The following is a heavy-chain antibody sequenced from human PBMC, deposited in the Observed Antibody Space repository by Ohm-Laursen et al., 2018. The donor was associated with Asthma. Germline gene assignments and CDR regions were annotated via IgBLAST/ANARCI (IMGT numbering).Heavy chain of an antibody. CDR2: IWYDGSNK. Sequence: SSLRLSCAASGFTFSSYGMHWVRQAPGKGLEWVAVIWYDGSNKYYADSVKGRFTISRDNSKNTLYLQMNSLRAEDTAVYYCARGYGDDWALWFDPWGQGTLVTVSS. CDR3: ARGYGDDWALWFDP. D-gene: IGHD4-17*01. CDR1: GFTFSSYG. V-gene: IGHV3-30*19. J-gene: IGHJ5*02.